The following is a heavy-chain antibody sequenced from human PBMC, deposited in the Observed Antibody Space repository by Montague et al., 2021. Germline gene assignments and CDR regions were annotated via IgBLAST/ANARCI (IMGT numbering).Heavy chain of an antibody. CDR3: AREGVGDLLFSFDS. D-gene: IGHD3-10*01. Sequence: CAIPGDSVSNNHAAWNWIRESPSRGLEWLGRTYYRSTWYTDYAVSVKGRIAINPDTSKNQFSLQLNSVTPEDTAVYYCAREGVGDLLFSFDSWGQGTLVTVSS. CDR2: TYYRSTWYT. V-gene: IGHV6-1*01. J-gene: IGHJ4*02. CDR1: GDSVSNNHAA.